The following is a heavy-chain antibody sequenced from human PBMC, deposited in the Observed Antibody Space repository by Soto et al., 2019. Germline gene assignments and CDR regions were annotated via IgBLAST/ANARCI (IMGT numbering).Heavy chain of an antibody. D-gene: IGHD3-10*01. Sequence: QVQLQESGPGLVKPSQTLSLTYTVSGGSISSGGYYWSWIRQHPGKGLEWIGYIYYSGSTYYNPSLKSRVTISVDTSKNQFSLKLSSVTAADTAVYYCARALDYGSGSYSPSHWFDPWGQGTLVTVSS. J-gene: IGHJ5*02. V-gene: IGHV4-31*03. CDR2: IYYSGST. CDR1: GGSISSGGYY. CDR3: ARALDYGSGSYSPSHWFDP.